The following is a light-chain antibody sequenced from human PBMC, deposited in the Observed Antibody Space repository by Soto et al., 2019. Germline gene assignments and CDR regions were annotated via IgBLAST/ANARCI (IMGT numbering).Light chain of an antibody. CDR1: SSNIGSNT. Sequence: QRVLTQPPSASGAARRRGTITCYGSSSNIGSNTVNWYQQLPGTAPKLLIYSNNQRPSGVPDRFSGSKSGTSASLAISGLQSEDEADYYCAAWDDSLNGYVFGTGTKVTVL. J-gene: IGLJ1*01. CDR3: AAWDDSLNGYV. V-gene: IGLV1-44*01. CDR2: SNN.